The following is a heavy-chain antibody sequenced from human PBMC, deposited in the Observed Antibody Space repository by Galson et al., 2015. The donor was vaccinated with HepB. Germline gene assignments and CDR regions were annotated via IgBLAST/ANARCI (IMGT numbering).Heavy chain of an antibody. D-gene: IGHD3-3*01. CDR2: VFQRGST. V-gene: IGHV4-61*01. CDR1: GGSVTSGNYY. J-gene: IGHJ2*01. CDR3: ARSGTDDFWSGYYNRYFDL. Sequence: ETLSLTCNVSGGSVTSGNYYWTWIRQPPGKGLEYIGHVFQRGSTNYNPSLRSRVSISVVTSKNHFSLKLTSVTAADTAVYYCARSGTDDFWSGYYNRYFDLWGRGTLVSVSS.